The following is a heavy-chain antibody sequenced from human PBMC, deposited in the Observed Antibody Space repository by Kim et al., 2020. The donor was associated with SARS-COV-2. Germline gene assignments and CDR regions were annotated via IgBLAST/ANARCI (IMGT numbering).Heavy chain of an antibody. V-gene: IGHV1-69*13. J-gene: IGHJ3*02. CDR3: AISQSGFGELSDDAFDI. Sequence: SVKVSCKASGGTFSSYAISWVRQAPGQGLEWMGGIIPIFGTANYAQKFQGRVTITADESTSTAYMELSSLRSEDTAVYYCAISQSGFGELSDDAFDIWGQGTMVTVSS. CDR1: GGTFSSYA. CDR2: IIPIFGTA. D-gene: IGHD3-10*01.